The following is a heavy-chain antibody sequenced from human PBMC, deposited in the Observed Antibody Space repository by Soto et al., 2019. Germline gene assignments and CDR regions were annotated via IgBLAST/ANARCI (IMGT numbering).Heavy chain of an antibody. D-gene: IGHD3-10*01. Sequence: ASVKVSCKASGYTFTGYYMHWVRQAPGQGLEWMGWINPNSGGTNYAQKFQGWVTMTRDTSISTAYMELSRLRSDDTAVYYCARDRGWYYYGSGTRSEIAFDIWGQGTMVTV. V-gene: IGHV1-2*04. CDR2: INPNSGGT. CDR1: GYTFTGYY. CDR3: ARDRGWYYYGSGTRSEIAFDI. J-gene: IGHJ3*02.